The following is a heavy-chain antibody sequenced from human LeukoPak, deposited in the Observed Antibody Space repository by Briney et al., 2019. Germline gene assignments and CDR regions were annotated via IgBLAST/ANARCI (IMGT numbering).Heavy chain of an antibody. Sequence: ASVKVSCKASGYSFEDHFIYWVRQAPGQGLEWMGWISTYNGNTNYAQKLQDRVTMTTDTSTSTAYMELRSLRSDDTAMYYCAREGIRIAAAGTIDYWGQGTLVTVSS. CDR3: AREGIRIAAAGTIDY. D-gene: IGHD6-13*01. CDR2: ISTYNGNT. J-gene: IGHJ4*02. CDR1: GYSFEDHF. V-gene: IGHV1-18*04.